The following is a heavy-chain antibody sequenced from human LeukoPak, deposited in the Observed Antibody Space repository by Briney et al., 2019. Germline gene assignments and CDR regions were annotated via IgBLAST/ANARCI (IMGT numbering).Heavy chain of an antibody. D-gene: IGHD3-22*01. V-gene: IGHV4-4*07. J-gene: IGHJ6*03. CDR3: ARLKFYDSTGYSPGHYMDV. Sequence: AETLSLTCTVSGGPIYSYYWSWIRQTAGKGLEWIGRLYPGVSTNYNPSLKSRVTMSVDTSKNQFALKLSAVTAADTAVYYGARLKFYDSTGYSPGHYMDVWGKGTTVTVSS. CDR2: LYPGVST. CDR1: GGPIYSYY.